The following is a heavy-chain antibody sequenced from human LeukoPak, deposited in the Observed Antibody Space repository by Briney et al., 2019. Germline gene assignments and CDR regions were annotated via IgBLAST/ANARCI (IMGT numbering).Heavy chain of an antibody. D-gene: IGHD2-15*01. CDR3: AREGDYYCSGGSCYDY. CDR2: IKEDGSEK. Sequence: PGGSLRLSCAASGFTFSSYNMNWVRQAPGKGLEWVANIKEDGSEKYYVDSVKGRFTISRDNAKNSVYLQMNSLRAEDTAVYYCAREGDYYCSGGSCYDYWGQGTLVTVSS. J-gene: IGHJ4*02. V-gene: IGHV3-7*01. CDR1: GFTFSSYN.